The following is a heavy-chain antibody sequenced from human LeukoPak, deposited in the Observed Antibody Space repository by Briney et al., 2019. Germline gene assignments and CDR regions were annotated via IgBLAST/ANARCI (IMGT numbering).Heavy chain of an antibody. J-gene: IGHJ4*02. D-gene: IGHD6-13*01. CDR3: ARLLAAGKRSYFDY. Sequence: SETLSLTCTVSGGSISSSSYYWGWIRQPPGKGLEWIGSIYYGGSTYYNPSLKSRVTISVDTSKNQFSLKLSSVTAADTAVYYCARLLAAGKRSYFDYWGQGTLVTVPS. CDR1: GGSISSSSYY. V-gene: IGHV4-39*01. CDR2: IYYGGST.